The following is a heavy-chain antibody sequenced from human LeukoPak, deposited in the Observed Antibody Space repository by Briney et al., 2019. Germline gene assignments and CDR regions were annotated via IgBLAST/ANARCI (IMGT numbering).Heavy chain of an antibody. CDR2: IYYSGST. CDR3: ARGKRGVYGDYNWFDP. D-gene: IGHD4-17*01. Sequence: KPSETLSLTCTVSGGSISSGGYYWSWIRQHPGKGLEWIGYIYYSGSTYYNPSLKSRVTISVDTSKNQFSLKLSSVTAADTAVYYCARGKRGVYGDYNWFDPWGQGTLVTVSS. CDR1: GGSISSGGYY. V-gene: IGHV4-31*03. J-gene: IGHJ5*02.